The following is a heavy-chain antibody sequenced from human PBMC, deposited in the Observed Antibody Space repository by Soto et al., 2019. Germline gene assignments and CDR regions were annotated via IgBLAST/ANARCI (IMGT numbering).Heavy chain of an antibody. Sequence: QVQMVESGGGVVQPGRSLRLSCAASGFPFSTYGMHWVRQTPGKGLEWMAVISNDGTNTYYADSVKGRFTISRDNSKDTLFLPMNSLRGEDSAVYYCAKVVRADTTSSNFYYYSALDDWGQGTTVTVSS. V-gene: IGHV3-30*18. CDR3: AKVVRADTTSSNFYYYSALDD. CDR2: ISNDGTNT. J-gene: IGHJ6*02. D-gene: IGHD6-6*01. CDR1: GFPFSTYG.